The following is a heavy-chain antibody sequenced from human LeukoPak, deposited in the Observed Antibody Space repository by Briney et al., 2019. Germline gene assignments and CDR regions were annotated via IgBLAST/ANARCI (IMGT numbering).Heavy chain of an antibody. V-gene: IGHV4-59*01. D-gene: IGHD6-19*01. CDR1: GGSISSNY. Sequence: SETLSLICTVSGGSISSNYCSWIRQPPGEGLEWIGYIYYSGSTNYNPSLKSRVTISVDTSKNQFSLKLSSVTAADKAVYYCASQGGLYSSGWYWYPWGQGTRVIVSS. CDR3: ASQGGLYSSGWYWYP. J-gene: IGHJ5*02. CDR2: IYYSGST.